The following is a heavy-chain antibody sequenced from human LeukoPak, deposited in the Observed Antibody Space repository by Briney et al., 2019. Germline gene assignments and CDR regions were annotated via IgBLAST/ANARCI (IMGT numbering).Heavy chain of an antibody. CDR3: AKDHCSSTSCLVYYYYGMDV. J-gene: IGHJ6*02. Sequence: GGSLRLSCAASGFTFSSYWMSWVRQPPGKGLEWVANIKQDGNEKYYVDSVKGRFTISRDNAKNSLYLQMNSLRAEDTAVYYCAKDHCSSTSCLVYYYYGMDVWGQGTTVTVSS. CDR2: IKQDGNEK. CDR1: GFTFSSYW. D-gene: IGHD2-2*01. V-gene: IGHV3-7*01.